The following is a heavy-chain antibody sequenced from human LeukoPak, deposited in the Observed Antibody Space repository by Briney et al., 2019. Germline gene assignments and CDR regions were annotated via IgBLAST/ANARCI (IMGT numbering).Heavy chain of an antibody. Sequence: GGSLRLSCAASGFSFTSYTINWVRQPPGRGLEWVSSISSTSKSIHYADSLKDRFTVSRDNAKNSLYLQMNNLRAEDTAVYYCARWGGTYYVAAFDIWGQGTTVTVSS. V-gene: IGHV3-21*01. CDR1: GFSFTSYT. D-gene: IGHD1-26*01. J-gene: IGHJ3*02. CDR3: ARWGGTYYVAAFDI. CDR2: ISSTSKSI.